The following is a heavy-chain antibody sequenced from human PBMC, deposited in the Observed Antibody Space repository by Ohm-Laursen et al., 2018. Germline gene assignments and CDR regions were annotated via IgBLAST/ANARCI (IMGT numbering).Heavy chain of an antibody. CDR3: ARDGGYCSSPSCYLEFGP. Sequence: SDTLSLTWTVSGGSISRYYWSWIRQPAGKGLEWIGRIYKTGSTNYNPSLKSRVTMSIDTSKNQFSLKLSSVTAADTAVYYCARDGGYCSSPSCYLEFGPWGQGTLVTVSS. V-gene: IGHV4-4*07. D-gene: IGHD2-2*01. J-gene: IGHJ5*02. CDR2: IYKTGST. CDR1: GGSISRYY.